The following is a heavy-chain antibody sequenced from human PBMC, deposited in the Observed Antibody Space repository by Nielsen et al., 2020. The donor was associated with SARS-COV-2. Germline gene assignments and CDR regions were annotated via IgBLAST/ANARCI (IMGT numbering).Heavy chain of an antibody. CDR3: ARQGGELRYFDWLGSTLDY. Sequence: SETLSLTCTVSGGSISSGGYYWSWIRQPPGKGLEWIGYIYYSGSTNYNPSLKSRVTISVDTSKNQFSLKLSSVTAADTAVYYCARQGGELRYFDWLGSTLDYWGQGTLVTVSS. CDR2: IYYSGST. J-gene: IGHJ4*02. D-gene: IGHD3-9*01. CDR1: GGSISSGGYY. V-gene: IGHV4-61*08.